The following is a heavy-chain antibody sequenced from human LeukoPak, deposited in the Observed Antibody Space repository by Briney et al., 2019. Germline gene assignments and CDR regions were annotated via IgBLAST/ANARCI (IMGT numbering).Heavy chain of an antibody. CDR2: ISSNGGST. Sequence: GGSLRLSCAASGFTFSSYAMHWVRQAPGKGLEYVSAISSNGGSTYYANSVKGRFTISRDNSKNTLYLQMGSLRAEDMAVYYCARGGQRYYDFWSAPKGNWFDPWGQGTLVTVSS. V-gene: IGHV3-64*01. J-gene: IGHJ5*02. D-gene: IGHD3-3*01. CDR1: GFTFSSYA. CDR3: ARGGQRYYDFWSAPKGNWFDP.